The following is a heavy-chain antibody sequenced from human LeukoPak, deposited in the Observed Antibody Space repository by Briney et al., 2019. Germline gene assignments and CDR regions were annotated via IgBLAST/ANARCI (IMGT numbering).Heavy chain of an antibody. D-gene: IGHD5-18*01. V-gene: IGHV4-59*12. J-gene: IGHJ4*02. CDR1: GGSISGYY. CDR3: AREGGGIQLWFDY. CDR2: IYYSGST. Sequence: PSETLSLTCTVSGGSISGYYWSWIRQPPGKGLEWIGYIYYSGSTNYNPSLKSRVTISVDTSKNQFSLKLSSVTAADTAVYYCAREGGGIQLWFDYWGQGTLVTVSS.